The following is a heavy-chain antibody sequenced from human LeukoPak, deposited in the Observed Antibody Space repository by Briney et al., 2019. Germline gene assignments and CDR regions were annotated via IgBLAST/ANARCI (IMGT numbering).Heavy chain of an antibody. Sequence: GASVKVSCKASGYTLTGYYMHWVRQAPGKGLEWMGGFDPEDGETIYAQKFQGRVTMTEDTSTDTAYMELSSLRSEDTAVYYCATGLRGDDSSGYYLPFDYWGQGTLVTVSS. J-gene: IGHJ4*02. V-gene: IGHV1-24*01. D-gene: IGHD3-22*01. CDR3: ATGLRGDDSSGYYLPFDY. CDR1: GYTLTGYY. CDR2: FDPEDGET.